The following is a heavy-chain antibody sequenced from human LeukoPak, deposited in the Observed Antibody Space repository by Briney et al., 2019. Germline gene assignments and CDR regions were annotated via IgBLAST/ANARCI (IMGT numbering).Heavy chain of an antibody. Sequence: ASVKVSCKASGYTFTSYYMHWVRQAPGQGLEWMGIINPSSGNADYAQRFQGRVTMTRDTSTSTVYMELSSLRSEDTAVYYCARYNYGRLDASDIWGQGTMVTVSS. CDR1: GYTFTSYY. CDR2: INPSSGNA. CDR3: ARYNYGRLDASDI. J-gene: IGHJ3*02. D-gene: IGHD5-18*01. V-gene: IGHV1-46*01.